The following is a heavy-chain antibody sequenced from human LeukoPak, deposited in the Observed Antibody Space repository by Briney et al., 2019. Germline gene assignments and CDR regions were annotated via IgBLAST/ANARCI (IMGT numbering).Heavy chain of an antibody. CDR1: GFTFSDHY. Sequence: GGSLRLSCAASGFTFSDHYIDWVRQAPGKGLEWVGRSRDKGNSYTTAYAASVRGRFTISRDDSKNSLYLQMNSLRAEDTAVYYCARDKYYYDSSGGGYYFDYWGQGTLVTVSS. V-gene: IGHV3-72*01. J-gene: IGHJ4*02. D-gene: IGHD3-22*01. CDR3: ARDKYYYDSSGGGYYFDY. CDR2: SRDKGNSYTT.